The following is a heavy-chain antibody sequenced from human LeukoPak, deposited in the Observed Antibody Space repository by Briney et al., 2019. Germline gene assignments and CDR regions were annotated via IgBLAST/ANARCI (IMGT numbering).Heavy chain of an antibody. V-gene: IGHV1-2*04. CDR3: ARDSSTVTTPYFDF. CDR2: INANSGGT. Sequence: APVKVSCKTSGFTFTGYYIHWVRQAPGQGLEWMGWINANSGGTNYAQQFQGWVTMTRDTSISTAYMEMSRLRSDDTAMYYCARDSSTVTTPYFDFWGQGTLVTVPS. CDR1: GFTFTGYY. J-gene: IGHJ4*02. D-gene: IGHD4-17*01.